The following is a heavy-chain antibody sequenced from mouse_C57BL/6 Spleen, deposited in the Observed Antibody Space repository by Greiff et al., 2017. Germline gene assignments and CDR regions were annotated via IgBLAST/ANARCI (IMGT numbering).Heavy chain of an antibody. CDR3: TRDAFYYGSSYDAIDY. J-gene: IGHJ4*01. Sequence: EVHLVESGEGLVKPGGSLKLSCAASGFTFSSYAMSWVRQTPEKRLEWVAYISSGGDYIYYADTVKGRFTISRDNARNTLYLQMSSLKSEDTAMYYCTRDAFYYGSSYDAIDYWGQGTSVTVSS. CDR2: ISSGGDYI. CDR1: GFTFSSYA. D-gene: IGHD1-1*01. V-gene: IGHV5-9-1*02.